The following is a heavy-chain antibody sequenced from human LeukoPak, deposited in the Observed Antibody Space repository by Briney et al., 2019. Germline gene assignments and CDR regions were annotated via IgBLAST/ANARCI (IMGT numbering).Heavy chain of an antibody. D-gene: IGHD3-22*01. CDR3: ARDLRSSGYYAFDY. V-gene: IGHV1-18*01. Sequence: ASVKVSCKASGYTFTSYGISWVRQAPGQGLEWMGWISAYNGNTNYAQKLQGRVTMTTDTSTSTAYMELRSLRSDDTAVYYCARDLRSSGYYAFDYWGQGTLVTVSS. CDR2: ISAYNGNT. J-gene: IGHJ4*02. CDR1: GYTFTSYG.